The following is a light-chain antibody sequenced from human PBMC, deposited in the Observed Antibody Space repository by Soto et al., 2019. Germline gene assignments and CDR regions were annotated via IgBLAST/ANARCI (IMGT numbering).Light chain of an antibody. CDR2: EVS. Sequence: QSALTQPASVSGSPGQSITISCSGTTSDVGRYNYVSWYQQHPGKAPRLIISEVSNRPSGVSNRFSGSKSGNTASLTISGLQAEDEADYYCSSFTSSRRVVFGGGTKVTVL. V-gene: IGLV2-14*01. CDR1: TSDVGRYNY. J-gene: IGLJ2*01. CDR3: SSFTSSRRVV.